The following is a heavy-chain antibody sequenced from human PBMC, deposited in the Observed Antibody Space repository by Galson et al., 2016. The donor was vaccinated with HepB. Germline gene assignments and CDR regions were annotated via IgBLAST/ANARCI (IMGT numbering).Heavy chain of an antibody. CDR1: GFTFSDYA. J-gene: IGHJ6*03. CDR3: AREGKGGRVDYYCYYYMDV. V-gene: IGHV3-33*01. D-gene: IGHD2-15*01. Sequence: SLRLSCAASGFTFSDYAMHWVRQAPGKGLEWVTVIRFDGRIIYYAESVKGRFTISRDNSKGTLYLQMNSLSAEDTAVYYCAREGKGGRVDYYCYYYMDVWGKGTTVTVSS. CDR2: IRFDGRII.